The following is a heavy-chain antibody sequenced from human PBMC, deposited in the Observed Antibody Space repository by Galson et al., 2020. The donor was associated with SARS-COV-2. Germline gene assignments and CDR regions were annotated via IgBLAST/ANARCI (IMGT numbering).Heavy chain of an antibody. Sequence: GGSLRLSCAASGFSFSAYWMTWVRQAPGKGLEWVANIKPDGSDKYYVDSVKGRFTVSRDNAKNSLYRQMNSLRAEDTAVYYCARGYFYGSGSFDSGGQGTLVTVSS. J-gene: IGHJ5*01. CDR3: ARGYFYGSGSFDS. D-gene: IGHD3-10*01. CDR1: GFSFSAYW. CDR2: IKPDGSDK. V-gene: IGHV3-7*04.